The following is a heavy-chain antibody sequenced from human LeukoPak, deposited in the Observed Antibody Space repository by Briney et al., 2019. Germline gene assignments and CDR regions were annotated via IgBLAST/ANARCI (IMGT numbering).Heavy chain of an antibody. CDR3: ARDPGGWGNFDY. CDR1: GFTVTTNS. D-gene: IGHD6-19*01. V-gene: IGHV3-66*01. J-gene: IGHJ4*02. Sequence: PGGSLRLSCAVSGFTVTTNSMSWVRQAPGKGLKWVSVIYSGGSTYYADSVKGRFTISRDYSKNTLYLQMNSLRAEDTAVYYCARDPGGWGNFDYWGQGTLVTVSS. CDR2: IYSGGST.